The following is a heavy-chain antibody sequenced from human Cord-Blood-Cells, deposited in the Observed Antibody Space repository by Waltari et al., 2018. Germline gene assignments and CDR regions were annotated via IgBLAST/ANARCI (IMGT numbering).Heavy chain of an antibody. V-gene: IGHV3-23*01. J-gene: IGHJ4*02. Sequence: EVQLLESGGGLVQPGGSLRLSCAASGFTFSSYAMSWVRQATGKGLEWVSAISGSGGSTYYADSVKGRFTISRDNSKNTLYLQMNSLRAEDTAVYYGGPSPIGAPFDYWGQGTLVTVSS. CDR1: GFTFSSYA. D-gene: IGHD3-16*01. CDR3: GPSPIGAPFDY. CDR2: ISGSGGST.